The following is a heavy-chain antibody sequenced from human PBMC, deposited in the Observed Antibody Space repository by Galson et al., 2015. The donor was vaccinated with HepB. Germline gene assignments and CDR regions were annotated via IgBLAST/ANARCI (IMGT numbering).Heavy chain of an antibody. J-gene: IGHJ4*02. CDR2: ISYDGNNK. CDR1: GFTFSSYA. V-gene: IGHV3-30-3*01. Sequence: SLRLSCAASGFTFSSYAMHWVRQAPGKGLEWVTVISYDGNNKYYADSVKGRFTISRDNSKNTLYLQMNSLRAEDTAVYYCAKDGGLFGELYWGQGTRVTVSS. D-gene: IGHD3-10*01. CDR3: AKDGGLFGELY.